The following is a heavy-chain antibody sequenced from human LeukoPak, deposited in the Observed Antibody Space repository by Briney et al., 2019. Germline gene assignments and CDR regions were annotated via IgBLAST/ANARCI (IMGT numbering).Heavy chain of an antibody. D-gene: IGHD3-16*01. V-gene: IGHV1-69*04. CDR2: IIPILGIA. Sequence: GASVKVSCKASGGTFSSYAISWVRQAPGQGLEWMGRIIPILGIANYAQKFQGRVTITADKSTSTAYMELRSLRSDDTAVYYCARDSISFYGTDAFDIWGQGTMVTVSS. CDR3: ARDSISFYGTDAFDI. CDR1: GGTFSSYA. J-gene: IGHJ3*02.